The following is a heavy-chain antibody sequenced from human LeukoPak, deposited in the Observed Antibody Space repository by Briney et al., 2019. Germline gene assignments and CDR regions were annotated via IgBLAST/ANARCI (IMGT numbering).Heavy chain of an antibody. D-gene: IGHD6-13*01. J-gene: IGHJ5*02. Sequence: SETLSLTCTVSGGSISSSSYYWGWIRQPPGKGLEWIGEINHSGSTNYNPSLKSRVTISVDTSKNQFSLKLSSVTAADTAVYYCARVGSSWYTLWFDPWGQRTLVTVSS. CDR2: INHSGST. CDR1: GGSISSSSYY. V-gene: IGHV4-39*07. CDR3: ARVGSSWYTLWFDP.